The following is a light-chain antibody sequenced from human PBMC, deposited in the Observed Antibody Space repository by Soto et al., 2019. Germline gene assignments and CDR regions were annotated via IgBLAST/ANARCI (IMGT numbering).Light chain of an antibody. CDR1: RSDVGGYNY. V-gene: IGLV2-11*01. CDR2: DVS. J-gene: IGLJ3*02. CDR3: CSYAGSSLVV. Sequence: QSVLTQPRSVSGSPGQSVTISCTGTRSDVGGYNYVSWYQQHPGKAPKLMIYDVSKRPSGVPDRFSGSKSDNTASLTISGLQDEDEADYYCCSYAGSSLVVFVGGTKLTVL.